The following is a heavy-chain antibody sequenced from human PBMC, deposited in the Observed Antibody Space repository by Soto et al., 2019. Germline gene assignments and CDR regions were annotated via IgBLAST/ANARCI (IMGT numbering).Heavy chain of an antibody. CDR1: GFTFSSYG. V-gene: IGHV3-33*01. CDR2: IWYDGSNK. Sequence: ESGGGVVQPGRSLRLSCAASGFTFSSYGMHWVRQAPGKGLEWVAVIWYDGSNKYYADSVKGRFTISRDNSKNTLYLQMNSLRAEDTAVYYCARQAVAGLFDYWGQGTLGTVSS. D-gene: IGHD6-19*01. CDR3: ARQAVAGLFDY. J-gene: IGHJ4*02.